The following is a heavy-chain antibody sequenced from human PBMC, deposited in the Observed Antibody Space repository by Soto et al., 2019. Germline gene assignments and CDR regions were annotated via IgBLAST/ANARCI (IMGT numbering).Heavy chain of an antibody. D-gene: IGHD6-13*01. V-gene: IGHV4-39*01. CDR1: GGSISSSSYY. CDR3: ARHKTPHVAAAVYFDY. CDR2: IYYSGST. Sequence: SETLSLTCTVSGGSISSSSYYWGWIRQPPGKGLEWIGSIYYSGSTYYNPSLKSRVTISVDTSKNQFSLKLSSVTAADTAVYYCARHKTPHVAAAVYFDYWGQGTLVTVSS. J-gene: IGHJ4*02.